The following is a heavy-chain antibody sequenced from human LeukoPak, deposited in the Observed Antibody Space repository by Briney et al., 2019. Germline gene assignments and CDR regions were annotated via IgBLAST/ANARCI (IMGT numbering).Heavy chain of an antibody. V-gene: IGHV3-74*01. Sequence: GGSLRLSCVASGFTFSSYWMHWVRQAPGKGLVWVSRIGTDGSSTSYADSVKGRFTISRDNAKNTLYLQMSSLRDGDTAVYYCARDQVPFDYWGHGTLVTVSS. CDR2: IGTDGSST. CDR3: ARDQVPFDY. J-gene: IGHJ4*01. CDR1: GFTFSSYW.